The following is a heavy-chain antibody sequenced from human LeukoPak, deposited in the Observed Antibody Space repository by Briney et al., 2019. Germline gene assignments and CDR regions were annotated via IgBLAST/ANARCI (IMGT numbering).Heavy chain of an antibody. CDR3: ARDLRPVGQQLVIDY. V-gene: IGHV4-39*07. D-gene: IGHD6-13*01. CDR1: GGSISSSSYY. J-gene: IGHJ4*02. CDR2: IYYSGGT. Sequence: SETLSLTCTVSGGSISSSSYYWGWIRQPPGKGLEWIGSIYYSGGTYYNPSLKSRVTMSVDTSKNQFSLKLSSVTAADTAVYYCARDLRPVGQQLVIDYWGQGTLVTVSS.